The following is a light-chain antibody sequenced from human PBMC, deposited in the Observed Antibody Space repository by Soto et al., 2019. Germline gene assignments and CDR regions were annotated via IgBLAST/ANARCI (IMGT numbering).Light chain of an antibody. J-gene: IGKJ1*01. CDR2: GAS. V-gene: IGKV3-15*01. Sequence: EIVMTQSPATLSVSPGERATLSCRASQSVSSDLAWYQQKPGQAPRLLIYGASTRATDVPARFSGSGSGKDFTLTISSLQSEDFAVYYCQQYNNWPPWTFGQGTKVEIK. CDR1: QSVSSD. CDR3: QQYNNWPPWT.